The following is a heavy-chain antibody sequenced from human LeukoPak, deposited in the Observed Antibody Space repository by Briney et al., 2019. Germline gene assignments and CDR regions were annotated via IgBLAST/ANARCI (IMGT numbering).Heavy chain of an antibody. Sequence: SVKVSCXASGGTFSSYAISWVRQAPGQGLEWMGGIIPIFGTANYAQKFQVRVTITADESTSTAYMELSSLRSEDTAVYYCALSGGSFFGVFDIWGKGKMVTVSS. CDR2: IIPIFGTA. CDR3: ALSGGSFFGVFDI. CDR1: GGTFSSYA. V-gene: IGHV1-69*13. D-gene: IGHD2-15*01. J-gene: IGHJ3*02.